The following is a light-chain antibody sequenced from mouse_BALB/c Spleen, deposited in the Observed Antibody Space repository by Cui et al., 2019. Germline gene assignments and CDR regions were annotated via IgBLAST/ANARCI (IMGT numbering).Light chain of an antibody. CDR2: LTS. CDR1: SSVSY. Sequence: QIVITQSSALMSASPGEKVTMTCSASSSVSYMYWYQQKPRSSPKPWIYLTSNLASGVPARFSGSGSGTSYSPTISSMEAEDAATYYCQQWSSNPLTFGAGTELELK. J-gene: IGKJ5*01. V-gene: IGKV4-68*01. CDR3: QQWSSNPLT.